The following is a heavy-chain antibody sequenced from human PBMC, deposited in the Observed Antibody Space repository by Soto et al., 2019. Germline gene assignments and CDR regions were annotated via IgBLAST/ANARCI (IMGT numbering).Heavy chain of an antibody. CDR2: IYHSGST. CDR3: ARGRAIFGAGRDWFDP. CDR1: GGSISSSNW. Sequence: QVQLQESGPGLVKPSGTLSLTCAVSGGSISSSNWWSWVRQPPGKGLEWIGEIYHSGSTNYNPSLTSRGTISVDKSKNQFCLKLSSVAAADAGVYYCARGRAIFGAGRDWFDPWGQGTLVTVSS. V-gene: IGHV4-4*02. J-gene: IGHJ5*02. D-gene: IGHD3-3*01.